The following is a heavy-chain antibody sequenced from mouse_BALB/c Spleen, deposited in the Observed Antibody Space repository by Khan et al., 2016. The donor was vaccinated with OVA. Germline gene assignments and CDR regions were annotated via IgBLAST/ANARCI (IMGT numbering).Heavy chain of an antibody. CDR1: GYTFINYW. CDR3: ARRGLRWDWDD. J-gene: IGHJ2*01. V-gene: IGHV1-7*01. CDR2: INPSTGYT. Sequence: QVRLQQSGAELAKPGASVKMSCKASGYTFINYWILWVKQRPGQGLEWIGYINPSTGYTEYNQNFKDKATLTADKSSRKAYMQVSSLTYEDYAVYYCARRGLRWDWDDWGQGTTLTVSS. D-gene: IGHD1-1*01.